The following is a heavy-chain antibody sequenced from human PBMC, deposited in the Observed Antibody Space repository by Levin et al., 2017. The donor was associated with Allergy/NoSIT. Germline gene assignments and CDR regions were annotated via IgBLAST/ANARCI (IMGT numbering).Heavy chain of an antibody. J-gene: IGHJ4*02. D-gene: IGHD2-15*01. Sequence: GESLKISCAASGFTFTSCGMTWIRQAPGRGLEWVAAISNIGDKTEYLDAVRGRFTIFRDNSRNMVYFQMNSLRVEDTAIYYCARSWWTTRSQDYWGQGSLVTVSS. V-gene: IGHV3-23*01. CDR3: ARSWWTTRSQDY. CDR1: GFTFTSCG. CDR2: ISNIGDKT.